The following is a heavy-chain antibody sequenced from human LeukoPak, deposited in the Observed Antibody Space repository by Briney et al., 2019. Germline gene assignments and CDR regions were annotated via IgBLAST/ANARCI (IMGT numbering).Heavy chain of an antibody. Sequence: SETLSLTCAVYGGSPSGYYWSWIRHPPGEGLEWIGETNHSGRTNNNPTLKSRVTISVDTSKNQFSLKLSSVTAADTAVYYCARRGYYGSGSRNWFDPWGQGTLVTVSS. CDR2: TNHSGRT. CDR3: ARRGYYGSGSRNWFDP. V-gene: IGHV4-34*01. J-gene: IGHJ5*02. CDR1: GGSPSGYY. D-gene: IGHD3-10*01.